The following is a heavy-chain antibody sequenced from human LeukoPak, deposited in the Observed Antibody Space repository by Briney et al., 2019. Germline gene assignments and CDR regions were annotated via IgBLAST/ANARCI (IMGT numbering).Heavy chain of an antibody. Sequence: SDTLSLTCTVSGGSISSESYYWGWIRQPPGKGLEWIGTVSHSGTTSYNPSLRSRFTISVNTSKNQFSLRVTSVTAADTAMYYCARRPDVSGFCSGGSCFPFDDWGRGTLVTVSS. D-gene: IGHD2-15*01. CDR3: ARRPDVSGFCSGGSCFPFDD. V-gene: IGHV4-39*01. CDR1: GGSISSESYY. CDR2: VSHSGTT. J-gene: IGHJ4*02.